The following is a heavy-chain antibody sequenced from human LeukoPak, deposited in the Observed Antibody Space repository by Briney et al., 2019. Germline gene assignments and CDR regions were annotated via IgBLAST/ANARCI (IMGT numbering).Heavy chain of an antibody. J-gene: IGHJ6*03. D-gene: IGHD1-1*01. Sequence: SETLSLTCTVSGGSISSSSYYWGWIRQPPGKGLEWIGSIYYSGSTYYNPSLKSRVTISVDTSKNQFSLKLSSVTAADTAVYYCARWNAVHYYYMDVWGKGTTVTVSS. CDR2: IYYSGST. CDR1: GGSISSSSYY. V-gene: IGHV4-39*07. CDR3: ARWNAVHYYYMDV.